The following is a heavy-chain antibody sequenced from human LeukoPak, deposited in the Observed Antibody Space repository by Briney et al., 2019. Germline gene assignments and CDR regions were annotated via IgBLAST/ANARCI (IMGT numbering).Heavy chain of an antibody. J-gene: IGHJ4*02. CDR1: GYTFTDYY. V-gene: IGHV1-2*02. D-gene: IGHD2-2*01. CDR2: INPNDGDT. Sequence: ASVKVSCKASGYTFTDYYMHWVRQAPGQGFEWMGWINPNDGDTNYAQKFQGRVTMTRDMSISTAHMEVSRLRSDDTAVYYCARANFLYCSSTTCLFDYWGQGTLVTVSS. CDR3: ARANFLYCSSTTCLFDY.